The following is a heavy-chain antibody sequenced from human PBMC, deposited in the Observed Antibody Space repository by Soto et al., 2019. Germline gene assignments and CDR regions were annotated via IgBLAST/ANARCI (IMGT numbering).Heavy chain of an antibody. CDR3: ASGGWDSSSSLGGLNGMDV. Sequence: GESLKISCKGSGYSFTSYWISWVRQMPGKGLEWMGRIDPSHSYTNYSPSFQGHVTISADKSISTAYLQWSSLKASDTAMYYCASGGWDSSSSLGGLNGMDVWGQGTTVTVSS. CDR1: GYSFTSYW. CDR2: IDPSHSYT. V-gene: IGHV5-10-1*01. J-gene: IGHJ6*02. D-gene: IGHD6-6*01.